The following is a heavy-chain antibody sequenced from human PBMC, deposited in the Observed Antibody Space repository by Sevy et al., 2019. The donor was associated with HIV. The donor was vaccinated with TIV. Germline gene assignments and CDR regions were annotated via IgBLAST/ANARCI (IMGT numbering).Heavy chain of an antibody. CDR2: IIPIFGTA. J-gene: IGHJ5*02. V-gene: IGHV1-69*13. CDR3: ARDHGDYGGLWFDP. Sequence: SVKVSCKASGGTFSSYAISWVRQARGQGLEWMGGIIPIFGTANYAQKFQGRVTITADESTSTAYMELSSLRSEDTAVYYCARDHGDYGGLWFDPWGQGTLVTVSS. D-gene: IGHD4-17*01. CDR1: GGTFSSYA.